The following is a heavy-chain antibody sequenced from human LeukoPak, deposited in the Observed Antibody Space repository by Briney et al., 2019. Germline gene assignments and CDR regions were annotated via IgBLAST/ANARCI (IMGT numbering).Heavy chain of an antibody. V-gene: IGHV3-53*01. Sequence: GGSLRLSCAASGFTVSSNYMSWVRQAPGKGLEWVSVIYSGGSTYYADSVKGRFTISRDNSKNTLYLQMNSLGAEDTAVYYCAKSIFGSFDYWGQGTLVTVSS. D-gene: IGHD3-3*01. CDR1: GFTVSSNY. J-gene: IGHJ4*02. CDR2: IYSGGST. CDR3: AKSIFGSFDY.